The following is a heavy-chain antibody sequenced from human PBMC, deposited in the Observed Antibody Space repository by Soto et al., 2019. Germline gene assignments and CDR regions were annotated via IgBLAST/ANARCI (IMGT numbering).Heavy chain of an antibody. D-gene: IGHD3-10*01. V-gene: IGHV1-3*01. J-gene: IGHJ6*02. Sequence: ASVKVSCKASGYTFTSYVMHWVRQAPGQRLEWMGWINAGNGNTKYSQKFQGRVTITRDTSASTAYMELSSLRSEDTAVYYCALPSMVRGVITYYYGMDVWGQGTTVTVSS. CDR1: GYTFTSYV. CDR2: INAGNGNT. CDR3: ALPSMVRGVITYYYGMDV.